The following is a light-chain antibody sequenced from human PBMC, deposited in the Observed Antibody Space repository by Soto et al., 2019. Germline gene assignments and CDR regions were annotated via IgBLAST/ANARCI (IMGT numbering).Light chain of an antibody. Sequence: DIQMTQSPSSLSASVGHRVTIACQASQDIKKYLNWYQQKPGKAPKLLIYDASNLETGVPSRFSGSGSGTDFTFTISSLQAEDVAAYFCQQYENLPRTFGGGTKVDIK. CDR3: QQYENLPRT. J-gene: IGKJ4*01. CDR1: QDIKKY. CDR2: DAS. V-gene: IGKV1-33*01.